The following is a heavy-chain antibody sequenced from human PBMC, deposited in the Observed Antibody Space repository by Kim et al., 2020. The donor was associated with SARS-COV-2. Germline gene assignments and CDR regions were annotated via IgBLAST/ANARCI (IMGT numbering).Heavy chain of an antibody. Sequence: GGSLRLSCAASGFTFSSYGMHWVRQAPGKGLEWVAVISYDGSNKYYADSVKGRFTISRDNSKNTLYLQMNSLRAEDTAVYYCAKNLGSGALGGYWGQGTLVTVSS. D-gene: IGHD3-16*01. CDR2: ISYDGSNK. CDR3: AKNLGSGALGGY. J-gene: IGHJ4*02. CDR1: GFTFSSYG. V-gene: IGHV3-30*18.